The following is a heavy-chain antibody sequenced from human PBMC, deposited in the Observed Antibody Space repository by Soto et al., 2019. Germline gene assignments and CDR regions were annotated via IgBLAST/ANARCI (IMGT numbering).Heavy chain of an antibody. Sequence: ASVKVSCKASGYTFTSYAMDWVRQAPGQRLEWMGWISAGNGNTKYSQKFQGRVTITRDTSASTTYMELSSLRFEDTAVYYCARDSRPPYGYGSSRAAFDIWGQGTMVTVSS. V-gene: IGHV1-3*01. CDR2: ISAGNGNT. D-gene: IGHD5-18*01. CDR1: GYTFTSYA. J-gene: IGHJ3*02. CDR3: ARDSRPPYGYGSSRAAFDI.